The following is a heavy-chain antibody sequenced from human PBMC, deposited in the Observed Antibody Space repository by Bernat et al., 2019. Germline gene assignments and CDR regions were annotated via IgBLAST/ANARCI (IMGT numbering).Heavy chain of an antibody. CDR3: AATSVSLYWYFDL. J-gene: IGHJ2*01. CDR1: GFIFTSNG. CDR2: VSAYNGDT. Sequence: GELVQSGTEMKQLGASVRVSCKAPGFIFTSNGFAWVRQAPGQGLEWMGRVSAYNGDTQYAQKFQGRVLMTTDSSTTTAYMELKNLRSDDTAVYFCAATSVSLYWYFDLWGRGTLVTVSS. V-gene: IGHV1-18*01.